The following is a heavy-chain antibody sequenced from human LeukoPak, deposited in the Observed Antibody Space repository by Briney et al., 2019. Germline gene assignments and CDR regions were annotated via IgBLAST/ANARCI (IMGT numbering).Heavy chain of an antibody. CDR2: IQYDESSK. Sequence: GGSLRLSCKASGLRFSRGGMHWIRQAPGKGLEWLAFIQYDESSKYYADSVKGRFTISRDNSKNTLYLQMHSLRAEDTALYYCAKSQLRYCSGGSCFDAFDIWGQGTMVTVSS. V-gene: IGHV3-30*02. D-gene: IGHD2-15*01. CDR3: AKSQLRYCSGGSCFDAFDI. CDR1: GLRFSRGG. J-gene: IGHJ3*02.